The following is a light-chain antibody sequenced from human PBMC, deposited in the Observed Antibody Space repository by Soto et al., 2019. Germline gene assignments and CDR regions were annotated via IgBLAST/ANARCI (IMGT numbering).Light chain of an antibody. CDR3: CSYAGFSTVI. Sequence: QSVLTQPASVSGSPGQSITISCTGTSSDVGKYNLVSWYQQYPGKAPKLMIYEDIKRPSGVSHRFSGSKSGSTASLTISGLQAEDEADYYCCSYAGFSTVIFGGGTKLTVL. CDR1: SSDVGKYNL. V-gene: IGLV2-23*01. J-gene: IGLJ2*01. CDR2: EDI.